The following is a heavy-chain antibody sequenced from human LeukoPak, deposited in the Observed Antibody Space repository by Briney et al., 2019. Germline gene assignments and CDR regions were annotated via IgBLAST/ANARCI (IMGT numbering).Heavy chain of an antibody. V-gene: IGHV3-30-3*01. CDR1: GFTFNTYT. CDR2: TSLDGGNK. Sequence: GGSLRLSCAASGFTFNTYTIHWVRQAPGKGLEWVAVTSLDGGNKYYAESVKGRFTISRDNSKNTLYLQMDSLRAEDTALYYCAKGSGINHYHWIDPWGQGTLVTVSS. D-gene: IGHD1-14*01. CDR3: AKGSGINHYHWIDP. J-gene: IGHJ5*02.